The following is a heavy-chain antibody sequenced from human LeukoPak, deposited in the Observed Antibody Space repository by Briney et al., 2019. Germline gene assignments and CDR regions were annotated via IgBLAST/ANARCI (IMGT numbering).Heavy chain of an antibody. CDR3: AKGSDDYVWGSYPPIDY. Sequence: GGSLRLSCAASGFTVSSNYMSWVRQAPGKGLEWVSVIYSGGSTYYADSVKGRFTISRDNSKNTLYLQMNSLRAEDTAVYYCAKGSDDYVWGSYPPIDYWGQGTLVTVSS. CDR2: IYSGGST. D-gene: IGHD3-16*02. J-gene: IGHJ4*02. V-gene: IGHV3-53*01. CDR1: GFTVSSNY.